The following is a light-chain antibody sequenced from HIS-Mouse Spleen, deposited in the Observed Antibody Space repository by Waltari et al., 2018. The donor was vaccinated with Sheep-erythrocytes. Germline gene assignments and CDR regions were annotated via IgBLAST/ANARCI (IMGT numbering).Light chain of an antibody. V-gene: IGKV1D-13*01. CDR1: QDISSA. Sequence: AIQLTQSPSSLSASVGDRVTIPCRASQDISSALAWYQQKPGKAPTLRIYDASRLESGVPARFSGSGSGTDFTLTISSLQPEDFATYYCQQFNNYPRTFGQGTKVEIK. CDR2: DAS. J-gene: IGKJ1*01. CDR3: QQFNNYPRT.